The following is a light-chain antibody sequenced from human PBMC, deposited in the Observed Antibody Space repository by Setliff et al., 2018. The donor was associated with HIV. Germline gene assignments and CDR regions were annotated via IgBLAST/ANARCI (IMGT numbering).Light chain of an antibody. CDR2: NVD. V-gene: IGLV2-14*01. CDR3: ISYTDSRSWV. Sequence: QSVLTQPASVSGSRGQSITISCTGTSSDIGGDRYVSWFQQHPGKAPKLMIYNVDNRPSGISDRFSGSRSGNTASLVISGLQADDEAEYYCISYTDSRSWVFGGGTKVTVL. CDR1: SSDIGGDRY. J-gene: IGLJ3*02.